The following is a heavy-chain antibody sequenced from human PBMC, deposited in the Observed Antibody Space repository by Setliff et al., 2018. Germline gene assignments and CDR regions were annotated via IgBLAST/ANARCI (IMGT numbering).Heavy chain of an antibody. CDR1: GYIFTTYG. CDR2: INGVNGNT. V-gene: IGHV1-3*01. D-gene: IGHD1-26*01. Sequence: ASVKVSCKASGYIFTTYGFNWMRQAPGQSLEWMGWINGVNGNTKYSQNFQGRVTFTSDTSANTAFMELSSLRSEDSSMYYCARGQTVGPNSGKDYWGQGTLVTVSS. CDR3: ARGQTVGPNSGKDY. J-gene: IGHJ4*02.